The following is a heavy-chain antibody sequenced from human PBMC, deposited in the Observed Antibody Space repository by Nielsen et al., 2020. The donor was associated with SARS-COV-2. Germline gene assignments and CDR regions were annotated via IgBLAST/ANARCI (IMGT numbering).Heavy chain of an antibody. D-gene: IGHD3/OR15-3a*01. Sequence: ASVKVCKSSGYTFTDYYIHWVRQAPGQGLEWMGRLNPYSGGTNYAQKFQGTVTMTRDASISTVYMELTSDDTAVYYCARARATIFGLVMSYGMDVWGQGTTVAVSS. CDR1: GYTFTDYY. J-gene: IGHJ6*02. CDR3: ARARATIFGLVMSYGMDV. V-gene: IGHV1-2*06. CDR2: LNPYSGGT.